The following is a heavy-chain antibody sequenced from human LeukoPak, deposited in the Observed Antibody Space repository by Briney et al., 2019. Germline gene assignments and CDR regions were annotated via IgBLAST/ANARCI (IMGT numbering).Heavy chain of an antibody. J-gene: IGHJ5*02. CDR3: ARDPRWYDP. V-gene: IGHV3-53*01. CDR1: EFTVSNNY. CDR2: IYSGGAT. Sequence: GGSLRLSCAVSEFTVSNNYMSWVRQAPGKGPEWVSLIYSGGATYYADSVRGRFTISRDNSKNTLYLQMNSLRVEDTAVYYCARDPRWYDPWGQGALVTVPS.